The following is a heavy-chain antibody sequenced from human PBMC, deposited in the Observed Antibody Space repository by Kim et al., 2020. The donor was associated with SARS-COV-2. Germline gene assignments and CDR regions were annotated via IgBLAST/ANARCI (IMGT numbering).Heavy chain of an antibody. D-gene: IGHD4-17*01. J-gene: IGHJ4*02. Sequence: GGSLRLSCAASGFTFSDYYMSWIRQAPGKGLEWVSYISSSGSTIYYAASVKGRFTISRDNAKNSLYLQMNSLRAEDTAVYYCAREIWHDYGDFFDYWGQGTLVTVSS. CDR1: GFTFSDYY. CDR3: AREIWHDYGDFFDY. V-gene: IGHV3-11*04. CDR2: ISSSGSTI.